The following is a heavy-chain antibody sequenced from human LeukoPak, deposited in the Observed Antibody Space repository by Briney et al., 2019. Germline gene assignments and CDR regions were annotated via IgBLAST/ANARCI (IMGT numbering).Heavy chain of an antibody. CDR3: ARDFGARGWFDY. CDR1: GFTFSSYW. D-gene: IGHD6-19*01. CDR2: INSDGSST. Sequence: GGSLRLSCAASGFTFSSYWMHWVRQAPGKGLVWVSRINSDGSSTSYADSVKGRFTISRDNAKNSLYLQMNSLRAEDTAVFYCARDFGARGWFDYWGQGTLVTVSS. V-gene: IGHV3-74*01. J-gene: IGHJ4*02.